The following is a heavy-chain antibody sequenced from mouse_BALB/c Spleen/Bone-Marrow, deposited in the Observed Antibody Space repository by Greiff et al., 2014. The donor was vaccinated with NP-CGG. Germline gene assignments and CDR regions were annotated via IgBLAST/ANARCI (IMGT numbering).Heavy chain of an antibody. J-gene: IGHJ4*01. D-gene: IGHD2-3*01. V-gene: IGHV1-18*01. CDR2: INPYNGGT. CDR1: GYSFTGYT. CDR3: ARGGYSHYYAMDY. Sequence: EVQVVESGPGLVKPGASMKISCKASGYSFTGYTMNWVKQSHGKNLEWIGLINPYNGGTSYNQKFKGKATLTVDKSSSTAYMELLSLTSEDSAVYYCARGGYSHYYAMDYWGQGTSVTVSS.